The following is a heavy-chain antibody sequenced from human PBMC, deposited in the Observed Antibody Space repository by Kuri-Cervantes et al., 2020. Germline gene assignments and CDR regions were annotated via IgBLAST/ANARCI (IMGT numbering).Heavy chain of an antibody. CDR2: ISDDGSNK. D-gene: IGHD5-18*01. V-gene: IGHV3-30*18. Sequence: GESLKISCAASGFTFSSYNIHWVRQAPGKGLEWVGVISDDGSNKYYADSVKGRFTISRDNSKNTLYLQMNSLRAEDTAVYYCAKVDTAIFDYWGQGTLVTVSS. CDR3: AKVDTAIFDY. CDR1: GFTFSSYN. J-gene: IGHJ4*02.